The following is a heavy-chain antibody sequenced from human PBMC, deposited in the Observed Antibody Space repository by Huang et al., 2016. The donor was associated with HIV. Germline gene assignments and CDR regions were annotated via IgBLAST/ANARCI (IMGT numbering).Heavy chain of an antibody. Sequence: QVQLVQSGAEVKKPGSSVKVSCKASGGTFSSYAISWVRQAPGQGLEWMGGIIPIFGKANYAQKFQGRGTMTADESTSTAYMELSSLRSEDTAVYYCARVESRRYYDSSGYYYWGQGTLVTVSS. D-gene: IGHD3-22*01. J-gene: IGHJ4*02. CDR2: IIPIFGKA. CDR1: GGTFSSYA. V-gene: IGHV1-69*01. CDR3: ARVESRRYYDSSGYYY.